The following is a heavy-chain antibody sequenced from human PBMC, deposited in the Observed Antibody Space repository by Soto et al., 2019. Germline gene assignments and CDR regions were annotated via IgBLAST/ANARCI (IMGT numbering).Heavy chain of an antibody. Sequence: GSLRLSCAASGFTFSSYSMNWVRQAPGKGLEWVSYISSSSSTIYYADSVKGRFTISRDNAKNSLYLQMNSLRDEDTAVYYCAREDYVWGSYRSYGMDVWGQGTTVTVSS. D-gene: IGHD3-16*02. CDR3: AREDYVWGSYRSYGMDV. CDR2: ISSSSSTI. J-gene: IGHJ6*02. V-gene: IGHV3-48*02. CDR1: GFTFSSYS.